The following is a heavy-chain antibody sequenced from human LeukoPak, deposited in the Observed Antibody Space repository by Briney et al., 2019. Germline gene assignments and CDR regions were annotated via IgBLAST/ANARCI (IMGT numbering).Heavy chain of an antibody. CDR1: GFPFSSYA. V-gene: IGHV3-9*01. D-gene: IGHD2-21*01. Sequence: PGGSLRLSCAASGFPFSSYAMHWVRQAPGKGLEWVSGISWNSGSIGYADSVKGRFTISRDNANNSLYLQMNNLRVEDTAVYYCASSVVRGQGTLVTVSS. J-gene: IGHJ4*02. CDR3: ASSVV. CDR2: ISWNSGSI.